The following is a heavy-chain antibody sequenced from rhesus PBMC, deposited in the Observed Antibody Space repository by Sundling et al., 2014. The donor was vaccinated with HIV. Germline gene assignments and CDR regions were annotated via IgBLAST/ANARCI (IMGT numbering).Heavy chain of an antibody. D-gene: IGHD2-39*02. CDR2: ISGPAGST. CDR1: GGSITSNY. CDR3: AREDCSGGICWYALDS. V-gene: IGHV4-173*01. Sequence: QVQLQESGPGLVKPSETLSLTCAVSGGSITSNYWTWIRQGPGKGLEWIGRISGPAGSTDYDPSLKRRVTISADTSKNQFSLRLTSVTAADTAVYYCAREDCSGGICWYALDSWGQGVVVTVSS. J-gene: IGHJ6*01.